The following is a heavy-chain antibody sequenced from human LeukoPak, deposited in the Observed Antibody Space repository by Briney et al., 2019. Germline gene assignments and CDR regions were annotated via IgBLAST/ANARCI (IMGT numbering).Heavy chain of an antibody. Sequence: PGRTLRLSCAASGFTFSNYWMSWVRQAPGKGLEWVANINQDGSEKYYVDSVKGRFTISRDNAKNSLYLQMNSLRAEDTAVYYCARDAAMANDYWGQGTPVTVSS. CDR2: INQDGSEK. CDR3: ARDAAMANDY. D-gene: IGHD5-18*01. CDR1: GFTFSNYW. V-gene: IGHV3-7*01. J-gene: IGHJ4*02.